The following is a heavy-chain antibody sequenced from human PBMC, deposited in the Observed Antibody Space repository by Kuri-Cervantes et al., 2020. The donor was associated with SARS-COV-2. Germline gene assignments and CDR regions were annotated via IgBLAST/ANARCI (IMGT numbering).Heavy chain of an antibody. J-gene: IGHJ5*02. CDR2: VNPKTGGT. Sequence: ASVKVSCKASGYTFTDYYIHWVRQAPGQGLEWMGWVNPKTGGTKYAQKLQGRVTMTRDTSITTAYMELSRLRSEDTAVYYCARVPLAVAGNNWFDPWGQGTLVTVSS. CDR3: ARVPLAVAGNNWFDP. D-gene: IGHD6-19*01. V-gene: IGHV1-2*02. CDR1: GYTFTDYY.